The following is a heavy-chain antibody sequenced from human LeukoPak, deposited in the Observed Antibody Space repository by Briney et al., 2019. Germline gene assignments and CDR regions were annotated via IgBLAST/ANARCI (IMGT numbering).Heavy chain of an antibody. D-gene: IGHD5-18*01. Sequence: ESGPTLVKPTQTLTLTCTISGLSLSSSGVGVGWIRQPPGKALEWLVLIYWDDDKRYSPSLKSRLTITKDTSKNQVVLTMTNMAPVDTATYYCAHSGLSYGFDYWGQGALVTVSS. J-gene: IGHJ4*02. CDR2: IYWDDDK. V-gene: IGHV2-5*02. CDR1: GLSLSSSGVG. CDR3: AHSGLSYGFDY.